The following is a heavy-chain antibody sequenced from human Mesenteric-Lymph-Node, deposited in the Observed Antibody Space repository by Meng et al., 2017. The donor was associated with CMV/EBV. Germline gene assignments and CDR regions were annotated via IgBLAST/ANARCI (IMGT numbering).Heavy chain of an antibody. CDR1: GGSFSGYY. D-gene: IGHD5-12*01. CDR3: ARDRSGYVRLYYYYGMDV. Sequence: GSLRLSCAVYGGSFSGYYWSWIRQPPGKGLEWIGEINHSGSTNYNPSLKSRVTISVDTSKNQFSLKLSSVTAADTAVYYCARDRSGYVRLYYYYGMDVWGQGTTVTVSS. J-gene: IGHJ6*02. V-gene: IGHV4-34*01. CDR2: INHSGST.